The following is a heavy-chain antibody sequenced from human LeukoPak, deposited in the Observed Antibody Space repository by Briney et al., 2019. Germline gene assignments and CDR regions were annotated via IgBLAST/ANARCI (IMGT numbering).Heavy chain of an antibody. V-gene: IGHV4-34*01. Sequence: SETLSLTCAVYVVSFSGYYWSWVRQPPGKGLEWLGEINHSGSTNYNSSLKSRVTISVDTSKNQFSLKLSSVTAADTAVYYCARGYYGSGSHCCHMDVWGKGTTITVS. CDR3: ARGYYGSGSHCCHMDV. J-gene: IGHJ6*03. CDR1: VVSFSGYY. D-gene: IGHD3-10*01. CDR2: INHSGST.